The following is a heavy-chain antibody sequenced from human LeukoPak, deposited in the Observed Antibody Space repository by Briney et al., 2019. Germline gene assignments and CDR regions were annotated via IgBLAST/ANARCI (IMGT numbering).Heavy chain of an antibody. J-gene: IGHJ4*02. D-gene: IGHD3-10*01. CDR3: ASIRGVFGY. Sequence: PGGSLRLSCAASGFTFSDLFIDWVRQAPGKGLEWVGRTKNKAYSYTTEYAASVKGRFTISRDDSNNSLYLQMNSLKTEDTAVYYCASIRGVFGYWGQGTLVTVSS. V-gene: IGHV3-72*01. CDR1: GFTFSDLF. CDR2: TKNKAYSYTT.